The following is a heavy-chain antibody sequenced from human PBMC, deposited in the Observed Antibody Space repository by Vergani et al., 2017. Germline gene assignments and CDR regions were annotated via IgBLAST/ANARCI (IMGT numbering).Heavy chain of an antibody. V-gene: IGHV3-33*06. D-gene: IGHD3-22*01. CDR2: IWYDGSNK. CDR3: AKPLYYYDSSGFYFDY. Sequence: QVQLVESGGGVVQPGRSLRLSCAASGFTFSSYGMHWVRQAPGKGLEWVAVIWYDGSNKYYADSVKGRFTISRDNSKNTLYLQMNSLRAEDTAVYYCAKPLYYYDSSGFYFDYWGQGTLVTVSS. J-gene: IGHJ4*02. CDR1: GFTFSSYG.